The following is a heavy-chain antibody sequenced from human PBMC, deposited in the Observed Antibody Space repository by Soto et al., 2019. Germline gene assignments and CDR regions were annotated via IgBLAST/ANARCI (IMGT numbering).Heavy chain of an antibody. V-gene: IGHV3-23*01. CDR3: AKEGGYTYGYVDC. CDR1: GFTFSSAA. CDR2: ISGSGGST. D-gene: IGHD5-18*01. Sequence: GGSLRLSGAASGFTFSSAAMSWVRQAPGKGLEWVSVISGSGGSTYYADSVKGRFTISRDNSKNTLYLQINSLRAEDTAVYYCAKEGGYTYGYVDCWGQGTLVTVSS. J-gene: IGHJ4*02.